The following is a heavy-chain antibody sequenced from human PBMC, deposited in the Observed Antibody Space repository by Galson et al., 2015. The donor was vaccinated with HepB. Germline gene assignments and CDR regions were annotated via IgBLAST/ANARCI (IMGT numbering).Heavy chain of an antibody. CDR3: ARHKFYVSGSYYDKHFDF. CDR1: GGSINSGTYN. J-gene: IGHJ4*02. V-gene: IGHV4-39*01. D-gene: IGHD3-10*01. CDR2: ISYDGST. Sequence: SETLSLTCTVSGGSINSGTYNWGWIRQPPGKGLDWIGSISYDGSTYSNPSLQSRVTISVDTSKNHFSLKLTSVTDADTALYFCARHKFYVSGSYYDKHFDFRGQGTLGAVSS.